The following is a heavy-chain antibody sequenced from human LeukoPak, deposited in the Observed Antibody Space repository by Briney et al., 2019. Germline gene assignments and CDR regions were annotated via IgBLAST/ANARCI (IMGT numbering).Heavy chain of an antibody. CDR1: GGTFSSYA. J-gene: IGHJ4*02. Sequence: ASVKVSCKASGGTFSSYAISWVRQAPGQGLEWMGWISAYNGNTNYAQKLQGRVTMTTDTSTSTAYMELRSLRSDDTAVYYCAREVDDSSGYSYDYWGQGTLVTVSS. D-gene: IGHD3-22*01. V-gene: IGHV1-18*01. CDR3: AREVDDSSGYSYDY. CDR2: ISAYNGNT.